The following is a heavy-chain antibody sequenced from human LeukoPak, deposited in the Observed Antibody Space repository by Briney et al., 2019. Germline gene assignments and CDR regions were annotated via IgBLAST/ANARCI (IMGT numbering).Heavy chain of an antibody. Sequence: NPSETLSLTCTVSGGSISHSYWSWIRQPPGKGLEWVGYISYSGSTNYNPSLKSRVTISVDTSKNQFSLKLSSVTAADTAVYYCARRFRSSSWDFDYWGQGTLVTVSS. CDR3: ARRFRSSSWDFDY. D-gene: IGHD6-13*01. CDR1: GGSISHSY. V-gene: IGHV4-59*08. J-gene: IGHJ4*02. CDR2: ISYSGST.